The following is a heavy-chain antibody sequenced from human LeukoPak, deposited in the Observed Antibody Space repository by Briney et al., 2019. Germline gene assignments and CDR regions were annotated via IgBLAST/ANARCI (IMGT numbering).Heavy chain of an antibody. CDR3: AKEARLLWFGETSNMDV. V-gene: IGHV3-23*01. Sequence: GGSLRLSCAASGFTFSTYAMIWVRQAPGRGLEWVSAISADGVATYYADSVKGRFTISRDNSKNTLYLQMNSLRAEDTAVYYCAKEARLLWFGETSNMDVWGKGTTVTISS. J-gene: IGHJ6*03. CDR2: ISADGVAT. CDR1: GFTFSTYA. D-gene: IGHD3-10*01.